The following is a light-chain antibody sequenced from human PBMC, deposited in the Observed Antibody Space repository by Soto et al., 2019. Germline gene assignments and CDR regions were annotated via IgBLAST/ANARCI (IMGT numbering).Light chain of an antibody. CDR2: GAS. V-gene: IGKV3-15*01. CDR3: QQYNDWPLWT. CDR1: QSVNSQ. Sequence: EIVMTQSPATVSMSPGERATLSCRASQSVNSQLAWYQQKPGQAPRLLLYGASTRATGIPARFSGSGSGTEFTLTISSLQSEDFAVYYCQQYNDWPLWTFGQGTKVEIK. J-gene: IGKJ1*01.